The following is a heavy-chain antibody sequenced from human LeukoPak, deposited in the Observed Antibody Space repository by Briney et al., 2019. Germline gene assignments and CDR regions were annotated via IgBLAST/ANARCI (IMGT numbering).Heavy chain of an antibody. Sequence: GASVKVSCKASGYTFTSYGISWVRQAPGQGLEWMGWISAYNGNTNYAQKLQGRVTMTTDTSTSTAYMELRSLRSDDTAVYYCARDQHEIVVVPAAVDFDYWGQGTLGTVSS. CDR1: GYTFTSYG. D-gene: IGHD2-2*01. J-gene: IGHJ4*02. CDR2: ISAYNGNT. V-gene: IGHV1-18*01. CDR3: ARDQHEIVVVPAAVDFDY.